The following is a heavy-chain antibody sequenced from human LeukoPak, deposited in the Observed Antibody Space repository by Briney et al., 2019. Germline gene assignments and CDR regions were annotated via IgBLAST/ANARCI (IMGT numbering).Heavy chain of an antibody. CDR1: GYTFTGYY. CDR3: ARDLGYCSSTSCYVIDY. V-gene: IGHV1-2*06. CDR2: INPNSGGT. J-gene: IGHJ4*02. Sequence: ASVKVSCKASGYTFTGYYMHWMRQAPGQGLDWMGRINPNSGGTNYAQKLQGRVTMTRDTSISTAYMELSRLRSDDTAVYYCARDLGYCSSTSCYVIDYWGQGTLVTVSS. D-gene: IGHD2-2*01.